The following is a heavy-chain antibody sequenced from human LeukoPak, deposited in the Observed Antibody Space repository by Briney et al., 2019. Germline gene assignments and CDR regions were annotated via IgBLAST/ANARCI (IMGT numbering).Heavy chain of an antibody. CDR2: IYYSGST. CDR1: GGSISSGGYY. V-gene: IGHV4-31*03. Sequence: PSQTLSLTCTVSGGSISSGGYYWSWIRQHPGTGLEWIGYIYYSGSTYYNPSLKSRVTISVDTSKNQFSLKLSSVTAADTAVYYCARRSIVATCFDYWGQGTLVTVSS. CDR3: ARRSIVATCFDY. J-gene: IGHJ4*02. D-gene: IGHD5-12*01.